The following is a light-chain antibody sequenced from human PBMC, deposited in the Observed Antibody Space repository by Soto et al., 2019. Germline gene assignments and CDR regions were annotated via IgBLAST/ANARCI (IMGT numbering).Light chain of an antibody. Sequence: QSVLTQPPSVSGTPGQRVTISCSGSASNIGSNTVNWYQQLPGTAPKMLIHSDNQRPSGVPDRFSGSKSGTSASLAISGLQSEDEAVYSCAAWDDSLNWVFGGGTKLTVL. CDR1: ASNIGSNT. CDR3: AAWDDSLNWV. CDR2: SDN. J-gene: IGLJ3*02. V-gene: IGLV1-44*01.